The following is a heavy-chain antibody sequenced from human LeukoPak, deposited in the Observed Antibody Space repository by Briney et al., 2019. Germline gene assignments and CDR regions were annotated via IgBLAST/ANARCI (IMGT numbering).Heavy chain of an antibody. CDR1: GFTFSSYG. D-gene: IGHD3-10*01. CDR2: ISYDGSNK. V-gene: IGHV3-30*18. J-gene: IGHJ4*02. CDR3: AKYGSGSYTYFDY. Sequence: PGGSLRLSCAASGFTFSSYGMHWVRQAPGKGLEWVAVISYDGSNKYYADSVKGRFTISRDNSKNTLYLQMNSLRAEDTAVYYCAKYGSGSYTYFDYWGQGTLATVSS.